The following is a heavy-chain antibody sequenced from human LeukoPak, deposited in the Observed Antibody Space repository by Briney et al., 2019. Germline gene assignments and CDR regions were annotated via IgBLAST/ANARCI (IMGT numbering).Heavy chain of an antibody. Sequence: GGSLRLCCAASGFTFSTYWMSWLRQAPGKGLEWVANIRQDGREKYYVDSVKGRFTISRDNAKNSLNLQMNTLRAEDTAVYYCAIFHAERDIRDFEWLFWGQGTLVTVSS. D-gene: IGHD3-9*01. V-gene: IGHV3-7*02. CDR3: AIFHAERDIRDFEWLF. CDR1: GFTFSTYW. J-gene: IGHJ4*02. CDR2: IRQDGREK.